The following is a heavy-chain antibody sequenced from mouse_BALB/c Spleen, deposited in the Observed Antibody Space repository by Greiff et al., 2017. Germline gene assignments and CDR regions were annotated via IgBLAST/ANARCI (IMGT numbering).Heavy chain of an antibody. CDR2: IWGGGST. V-gene: IGHV2-6-5*01. D-gene: IGHD2-14*01. CDR1: GFSLTDYG. J-gene: IGHJ4*01. Sequence: VKLMESGPGLVAPSQSLSITCTVSGFSLTDYGVSWIRQPPGKGLEWLGVIWGGGSTYYNSALKSRLSISKVNSKSQVFLKMNSLQTDDTAMYYCAKQYRYEGVMAMDYWGQGTSVTVSS. CDR3: AKQYRYEGVMAMDY.